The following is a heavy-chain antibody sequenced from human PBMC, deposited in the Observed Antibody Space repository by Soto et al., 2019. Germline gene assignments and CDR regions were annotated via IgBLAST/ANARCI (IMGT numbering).Heavy chain of an antibody. D-gene: IGHD3-22*01. CDR3: AKGGYYYDSSGWVPDAFDI. CDR1: GFAFSSYA. V-gene: IGHV3-23*01. CDR2: ISGSGGST. Sequence: GGSLRLSCAASGFAFSSYAMSWVRQAPGKGLEWVSAISGSGGSTYYADSVKGRFTISRDNSKNTLYLQMNSLRAEDTAVYYCAKGGYYYDSSGWVPDAFDIWGQGTMVTVSS. J-gene: IGHJ3*02.